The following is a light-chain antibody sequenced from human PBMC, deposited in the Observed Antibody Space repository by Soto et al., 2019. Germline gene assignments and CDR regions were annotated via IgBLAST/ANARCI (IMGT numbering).Light chain of an antibody. CDR2: LGS. V-gene: IGKV2-28*01. J-gene: IGKJ3*01. CDR1: QSLLHTNGYNF. CDR3: MQSLQAPFT. Sequence: DIVMTQSPASLPVTPGEPASFSCRSSQSLLHTNGYNFLDWYLQKPGQSPHLLIYLGSTRASGVPGRFSGSGSGTDFTLKISRVEAEDVGVYYCMQSLQAPFTFGPGTTLDIK.